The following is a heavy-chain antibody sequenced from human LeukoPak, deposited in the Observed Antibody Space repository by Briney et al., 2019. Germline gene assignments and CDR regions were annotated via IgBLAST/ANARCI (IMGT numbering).Heavy chain of an antibody. Sequence: PGGSLRLSCAASGFTFSRYSMNWVRQAPEKGLEWVSSISSSSSYIYYADSVKGRFTISRDNAKNSPYLQMNSLRAEDTAVYYCAREETAMVFDPWGQGTLVTVPS. CDR2: ISSSSSYI. V-gene: IGHV3-21*01. J-gene: IGHJ5*02. D-gene: IGHD3-10*01. CDR1: GFTFSRYS. CDR3: AREETAMVFDP.